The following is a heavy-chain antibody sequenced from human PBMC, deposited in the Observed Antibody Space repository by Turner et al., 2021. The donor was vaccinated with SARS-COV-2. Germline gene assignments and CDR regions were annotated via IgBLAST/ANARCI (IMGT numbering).Heavy chain of an antibody. CDR3: AREVIALPHNWFDP. CDR2: IYTSGST. CDR1: GVSISSYY. Sequence: QVQLQESGPGLVKPSETLSLTCTVSGVSISSYYWSWIRQPAGKGLEWIGRIYTSGSTNYNPSLKSRVTMSVDTSKIQFSLKLSSVTAADTAVDYCAREVIALPHNWFDPWGQGTLVTVSS. D-gene: IGHD2-21*01. J-gene: IGHJ5*02. V-gene: IGHV4-4*07.